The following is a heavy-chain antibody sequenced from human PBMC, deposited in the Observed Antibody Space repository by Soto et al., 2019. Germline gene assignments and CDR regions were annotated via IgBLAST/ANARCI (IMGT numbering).Heavy chain of an antibody. CDR2: IIPILGIA. J-gene: IGHJ4*02. V-gene: IGHV1-69*08. CDR3: ARDDFGYDY. Sequence: QVQLVQSGAEVKKPGSSVKVSCKASGGTFSSYTISWVRQAPGQGLEWMGRIIPILGIANYAQKCQGRATITADKSTSTAYMELSSLRSEDTAVYYCARDDFGYDYCGQGTLVTVFS. CDR1: GGTFSSYT. D-gene: IGHD3-3*01.